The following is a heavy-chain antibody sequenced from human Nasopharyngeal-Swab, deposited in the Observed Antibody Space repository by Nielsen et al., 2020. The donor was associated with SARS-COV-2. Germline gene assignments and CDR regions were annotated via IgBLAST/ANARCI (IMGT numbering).Heavy chain of an antibody. CDR3: TTDSSGYGNY. CDR1: GFTFSSYA. V-gene: IGHV3-15*01. J-gene: IGHJ4*02. Sequence: GGSLRLSCAASGFTFSSYAMSWVRQAPGKGLEWVGRIKRKSDGGTTDYAAPVKGRFTISRDDSKNTLYLQMNSLKTEDTAVYYCTTDSSGYGNYWGQGTLVTVSS. D-gene: IGHD5-12*01. CDR2: IKRKSDGGTT.